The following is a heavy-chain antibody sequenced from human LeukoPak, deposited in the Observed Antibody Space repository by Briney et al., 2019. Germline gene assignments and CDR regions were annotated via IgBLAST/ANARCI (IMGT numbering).Heavy chain of an antibody. Sequence: SETLSLTCTVSGGSISSYYWSWIRQPPGKGLEWIGYIYYSGSTNYNPSLKSRVTISVDTSKNQFSLKLSSVTAADTAVYYCASSVGYCSSTSCYPHDYWGQGTLVTVSS. CDR2: IYYSGST. CDR3: ASSVGYCSSTSCYPHDY. D-gene: IGHD2-2*01. J-gene: IGHJ4*02. V-gene: IGHV4-59*08. CDR1: GGSISSYY.